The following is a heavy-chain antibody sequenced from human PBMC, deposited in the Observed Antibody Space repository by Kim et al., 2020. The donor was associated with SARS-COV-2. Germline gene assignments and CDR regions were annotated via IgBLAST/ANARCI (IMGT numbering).Heavy chain of an antibody. V-gene: IGHV3-23*01. CDR1: GFTFTGYA. CDR2: IDGSDGTT. D-gene: IGHD2-2*03. J-gene: IGHJ4*02. Sequence: GGSLRLSCTTSGFTFTGYAMSWVRQAPGKGLEWVSSIDGSDGTTYYVDSVKGRFTISRDNSKNTLYLWMTSLRADDTAVYYCLKGGWGWIWDHWGQGA. CDR3: LKGGWGWIWDH.